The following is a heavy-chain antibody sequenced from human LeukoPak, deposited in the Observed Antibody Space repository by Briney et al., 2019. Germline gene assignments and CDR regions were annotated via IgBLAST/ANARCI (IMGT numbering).Heavy chain of an antibody. V-gene: IGHV4-34*01. CDR1: GGSFSGYY. D-gene: IGHD6-13*01. Sequence: SETLSLTCAVYGGSFSGYYWSWIRQPPGKGLEWIGEINHSGSTNYNPSLKSRVTISVDTSKNQFSLKLSSVTAADTAVYYCARCSQQLGGGYYYYMDVWGKGTTVTVSS. J-gene: IGHJ6*03. CDR2: INHSGST. CDR3: ARCSQQLGGGYYYYMDV.